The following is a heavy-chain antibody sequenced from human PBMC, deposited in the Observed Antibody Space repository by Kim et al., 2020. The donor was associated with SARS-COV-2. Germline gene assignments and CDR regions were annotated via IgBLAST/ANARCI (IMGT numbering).Heavy chain of an antibody. CDR2: IYPGDSDT. CDR3: ARHQIAAASDY. J-gene: IGHJ4*02. V-gene: IGHV5-51*01. CDR1: GYSFTSYW. D-gene: IGHD6-13*01. Sequence: GESLNISCKGSGYSFTSYWIGWVRQMPGKGLEWMGIIYPGDSDTRYSPSFQGQVTISADKSISTSYLQWSSLKASDTAMYYCARHQIAAASDYWGQGTLVTVSS.